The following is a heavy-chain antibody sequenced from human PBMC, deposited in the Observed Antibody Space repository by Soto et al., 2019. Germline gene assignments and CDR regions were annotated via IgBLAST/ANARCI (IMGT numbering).Heavy chain of an antibody. V-gene: IGHV3-73*01. CDR2: IRSKANNYAT. CDR3: TSGYGDYVRDY. J-gene: IGHJ4*02. Sequence: EVQLVESGGGLVQPGGSLKLSCAVSGFTFSGSAMHWVRQASGKGLEWVGRIRSKANNYATTYAASVKGRFTISRDDSKNTAYLQMNSLKIEDTAVYYCTSGYGDYVRDYWGQGTLVTVSS. D-gene: IGHD4-17*01. CDR1: GFTFSGSA.